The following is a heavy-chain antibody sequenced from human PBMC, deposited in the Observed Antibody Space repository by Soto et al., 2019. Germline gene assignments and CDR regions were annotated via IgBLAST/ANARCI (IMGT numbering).Heavy chain of an antibody. V-gene: IGHV4-39*01. D-gene: IGHD2-2*01. CDR3: ARLGGYCSATGCYGYYAMDV. J-gene: IGHJ6*02. CDR1: GGSISSSNYY. Sequence: QLQLQESGPGLMKPSETLSLTCTVSGGSISSSNYYWGWIRQPPGKGLEWIGSIYYSGNTYYNPYLKSRFTMSVDTSKNQFSLKLSYVTAADTAVYYCARLGGYCSATGCYGYYAMDVWGQGATVTVSS. CDR2: IYYSGNT.